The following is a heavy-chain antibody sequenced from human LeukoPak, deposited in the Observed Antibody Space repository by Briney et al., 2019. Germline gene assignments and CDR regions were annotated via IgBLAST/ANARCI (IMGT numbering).Heavy chain of an antibody. V-gene: IGHV3-15*01. CDR2: IKSKTDGETT. J-gene: IGHJ1*01. CDR1: GFKFKDAW. Sequence: GGSLRLSCAASGFKFKDAWMSWVPQAPGKGLECVGRIKSKTDGETTDYPAAVTGRFTISRDDSKSSLYLQMNSLKTEDTAVYYCTTEPRDWGQGTLVTVSS. CDR3: TTEPRD.